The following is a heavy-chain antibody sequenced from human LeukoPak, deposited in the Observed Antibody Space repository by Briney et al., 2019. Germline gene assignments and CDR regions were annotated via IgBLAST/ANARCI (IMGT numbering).Heavy chain of an antibody. CDR1: GLRFNNYA. J-gene: IGHJ4*02. D-gene: IGHD6-19*01. CDR2: ISYDGSNK. V-gene: IGHV3-30*04. Sequence: GRSLRLSCAASGLRFNNYAMHWVRQPPGTGLEWVAVISYDGSNKYYADSVKGRFTISRDNSKNTLYLQMNSLRAEDTAVYYCAKDGASVAGSAFDYWGQGTLVTVSS. CDR3: AKDGASVAGSAFDY.